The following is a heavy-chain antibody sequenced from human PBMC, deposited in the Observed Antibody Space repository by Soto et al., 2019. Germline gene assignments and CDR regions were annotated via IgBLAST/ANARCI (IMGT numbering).Heavy chain of an antibody. CDR1: GFSLDTWGVG. Sequence: QITLKESGPTLVRPTQTLTLTCTVSGFSLDTWGVGVGCIRQPPGKAPEWLALIYWDDAKRYSPSLKNRLTITQDTSNNQVVLTVTNMDPVDTVTYYCARALGSWGSYYFDHWGQGTLVTVSS. CDR3: ARALGSWGSYYFDH. J-gene: IGHJ4*02. D-gene: IGHD3-16*01. V-gene: IGHV2-5*02. CDR2: IYWDDAK.